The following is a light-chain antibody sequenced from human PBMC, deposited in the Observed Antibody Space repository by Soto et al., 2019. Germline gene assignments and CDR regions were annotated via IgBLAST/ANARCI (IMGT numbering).Light chain of an antibody. J-gene: IGLJ1*01. CDR1: SSDVGGYKY. CDR3: SSYAGSNIDYV. V-gene: IGLV2-8*01. CDR2: EVS. Sequence: QSALTQPPSASGSPGQSVTISCTGTSSDVGGYKYVSWYQQHPGKVPKLMIYEVSKRPSGVPDRFSGSKSGNTASLTVSGLQAADEADYYCSSYAGSNIDYVFGTGTKLTVL.